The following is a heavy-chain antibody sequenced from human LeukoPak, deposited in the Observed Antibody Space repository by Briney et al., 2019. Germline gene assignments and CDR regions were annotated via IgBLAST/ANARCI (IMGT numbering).Heavy chain of an antibody. V-gene: IGHV3-30-3*01. Sequence: GGSLRLSCTGSAFTFSSSAFHWVRQAPGKGLEWLSVISFDGNNIHYADSVKGRFTVFRDNSRHTLYLQMNSLRAEDTAVYYCAKDGLPSYYYDSSGPPQGYYFDYWGQGTLVTVSS. J-gene: IGHJ4*02. CDR2: ISFDGNNI. D-gene: IGHD3-22*01. CDR1: AFTFSSSA. CDR3: AKDGLPSYYYDSSGPPQGYYFDY.